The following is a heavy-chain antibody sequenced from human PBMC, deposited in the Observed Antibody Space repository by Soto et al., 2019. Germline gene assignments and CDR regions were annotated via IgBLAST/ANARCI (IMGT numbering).Heavy chain of an antibody. J-gene: IGHJ6*03. CDR2: IYYSGST. V-gene: IGHV4-31*03. CDR3: ALKQVVVAATGGYYYMDV. Sequence: SETLSLTCTVSGGSISSGGYYWSWIRQHPGKGLEWIGYIYYSGSTYYNPPLKSRVTISVDTSKNQFSLKLSSVTAADTAVYYCALKQVVVAATGGYYYMDVWGKGTTVTVSS. D-gene: IGHD2-15*01. CDR1: GGSISSGGYY.